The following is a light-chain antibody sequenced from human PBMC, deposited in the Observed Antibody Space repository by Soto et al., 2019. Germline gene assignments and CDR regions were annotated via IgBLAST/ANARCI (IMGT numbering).Light chain of an antibody. CDR2: DES. CDR1: QSVSSSH. CDR3: QQYGGSPHT. Sequence: EIVLTQSPGTLSLSPGERGTLSCRASQSVSSSHLAWYQQKVGQAPRLLIYDESSRASGIPARFSGSVSGTNFTLTISSVQPEDFAVYYCQQYGGSPHTFGQGTRVEMK. V-gene: IGKV3-20*01. J-gene: IGKJ1*01.